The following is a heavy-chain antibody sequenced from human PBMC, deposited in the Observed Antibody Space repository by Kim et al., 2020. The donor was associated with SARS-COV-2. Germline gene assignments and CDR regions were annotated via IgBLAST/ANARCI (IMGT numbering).Heavy chain of an antibody. CDR1: GYSFTSYW. J-gene: IGHJ4*02. V-gene: IGHV5-51*01. CDR2: IYPGDSDT. Sequence: GESLKISCKGSGYSFTSYWIGWVRQMHGKGLEWMGIIYPGDSDTRYSPSFQGQVTISADKSISTAYLQWSSLKASDTAMYYCARDLYYYDSSGYPRAGGYFDYWGQGTLVTVSS. CDR3: ARDLYYYDSSGYPRAGGYFDY. D-gene: IGHD3-22*01.